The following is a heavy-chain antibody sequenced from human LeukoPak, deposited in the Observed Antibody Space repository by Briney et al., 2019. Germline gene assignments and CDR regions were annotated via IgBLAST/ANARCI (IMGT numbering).Heavy chain of an antibody. D-gene: IGHD6-13*01. CDR1: GGSISSGDYY. CDR2: IYYSGST. CDR3: ARVSSSWPHYYFDY. V-gene: IGHV4-30-4*02. Sequence: SETLSLTCTVSGGSISSGDYYWSWIRQPPGKGLEWIGYIYYSGSTYYNPSLKSRVTISVDTSKNHFSLRLSSVTAADTAVYYCARVSSSWPHYYFDYWGQGTRVTASS. J-gene: IGHJ4*02.